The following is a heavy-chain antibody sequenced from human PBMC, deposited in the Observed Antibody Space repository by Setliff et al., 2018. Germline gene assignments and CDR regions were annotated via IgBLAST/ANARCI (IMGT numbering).Heavy chain of an antibody. CDR1: GFTFSTYR. Sequence: PGGSLRLSCAASGFTFSTYRMHWVRQAPGKGLEWVAVIWDDGVKKYHADSVKGRFTISRDNSKNTLYLRMNSLRPEDTAVYYCARTCSGSGCYAGLESWGQGTPVTVSS. CDR2: IWDDGVKK. D-gene: IGHD2-15*01. V-gene: IGHV3-33*08. CDR3: ARTCSGSGCYAGLES. J-gene: IGHJ4*02.